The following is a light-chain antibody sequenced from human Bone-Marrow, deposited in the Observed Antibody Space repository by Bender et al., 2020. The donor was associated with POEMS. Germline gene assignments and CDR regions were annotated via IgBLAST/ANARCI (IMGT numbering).Light chain of an antibody. J-gene: IGLJ3*02. CDR3: CSSTGTYTSL. CDR1: ISDIGSYNY. Sequence: QSALTQPRSVSGSPGQSVTISCTATISDIGSYNYVSWYQQLPGEAPKVVIFDVTKRPSGVPHRFSGSKSGNTASLTISGLQVADEGDYYCCSSTGTYTSLFGGGTKLTVL. CDR2: DVT. V-gene: IGLV2-11*01.